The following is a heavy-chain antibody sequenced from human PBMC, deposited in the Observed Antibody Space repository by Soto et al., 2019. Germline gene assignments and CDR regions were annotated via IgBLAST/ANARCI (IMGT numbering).Heavy chain of an antibody. CDR1: GFTFSTYD. J-gene: IGHJ4*02. CDR2: IGTIRDT. V-gene: IGHV3-13*01. CDR3: ARTKSVFDY. Sequence: GGSLKLSCAASGFTFSTYDMHWVRQATGKGLEWVSAIGTIRDTYYLDSVKGRFTISRENAKNSVYLQMNSLRAGDTAVYYCARTKSVFDYWGQGTLVTVSS.